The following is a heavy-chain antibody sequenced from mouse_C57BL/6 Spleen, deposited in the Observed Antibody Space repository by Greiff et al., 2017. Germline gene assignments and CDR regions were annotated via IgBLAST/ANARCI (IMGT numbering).Heavy chain of an antibody. CDR3: ARADYYGLRDYAMDY. Sequence: QVQLQQPGAELVRPGTSVKLSCKASGYTFTSYWMHWVKQRPGQGLEWIGVIDPSDSYTNSNPQFKGTATLTVDASSSTSYMQRSSLTSEDSAVYYCARADYYGLRDYAMDYWGQGTSVTVSS. CDR2: IDPSDSYT. CDR1: GYTFTSYW. J-gene: IGHJ4*01. V-gene: IGHV1-59*01. D-gene: IGHD1-1*01.